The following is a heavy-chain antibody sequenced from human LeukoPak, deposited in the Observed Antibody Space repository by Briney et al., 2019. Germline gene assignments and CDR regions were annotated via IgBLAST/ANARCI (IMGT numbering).Heavy chain of an antibody. CDR2: ISYDGSNK. CDR3: AKDKQLAYFGY. D-gene: IGHD6-13*01. J-gene: IGHJ4*02. Sequence: PGGSLRLSCAASGFTFSSYGMHWVRQAPGKGLEWVAVISYDGSNKYYADSVKGRFTISRDNSKNTLYLQMNSLRAEDTAVYYCAKDKQLAYFGYWGQGTLVTVSS. CDR1: GFTFSSYG. V-gene: IGHV3-30*18.